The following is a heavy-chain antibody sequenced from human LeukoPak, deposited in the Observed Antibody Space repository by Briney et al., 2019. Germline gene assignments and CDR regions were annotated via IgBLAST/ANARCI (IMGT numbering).Heavy chain of an antibody. V-gene: IGHV5-51*01. Sequence: GESLKISCKGSGYSFTSYWIGWVRQMPGKGLEWMGIIYPSDSDTRYSPSFQGQVTISADKSISTAYLQWSSLQASDTAMYYCARLGVDIAAAGSHFDYWGQGTLVTVSS. CDR2: IYPSDSDT. J-gene: IGHJ4*02. CDR3: ARLGVDIAAAGSHFDY. D-gene: IGHD6-13*01. CDR1: GYSFTSYW.